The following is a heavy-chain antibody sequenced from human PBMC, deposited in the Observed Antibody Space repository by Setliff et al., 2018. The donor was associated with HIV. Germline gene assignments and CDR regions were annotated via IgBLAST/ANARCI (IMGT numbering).Heavy chain of an antibody. CDR2: IYTRGNT. CDR1: GASITSHN. D-gene: IGHD2-21*02. J-gene: IGHJ6*03. V-gene: IGHV4-4*07. Sequence: KASETLSLTCSVSGASITSHNWSWIRQAAGEGLEWIGRIYTRGNTNYNPSLRSRVTMSVDTSKNQFSLKVTSVTAADTAVYYCTRDLWGDDYYYNNMDVWGKGTTVTVSS. CDR3: TRDLWGDDYYYNNMDV.